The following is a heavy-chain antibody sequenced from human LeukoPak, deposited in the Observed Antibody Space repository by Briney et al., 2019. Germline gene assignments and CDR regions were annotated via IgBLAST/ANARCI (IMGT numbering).Heavy chain of an antibody. CDR2: ISSSGSTM. Sequence: PGGSLRLSCVASGFTFSSYEMNWVRQAPGKGLELVSYISSSGSTMYYADSVKGRFTISRDNAKNSLYLQMNSLRAEDTAVYYCARDRGILDYWGQGTLVTVSS. CDR3: ARDRGILDY. D-gene: IGHD3-16*01. CDR1: GFTFSSYE. J-gene: IGHJ4*02. V-gene: IGHV3-48*03.